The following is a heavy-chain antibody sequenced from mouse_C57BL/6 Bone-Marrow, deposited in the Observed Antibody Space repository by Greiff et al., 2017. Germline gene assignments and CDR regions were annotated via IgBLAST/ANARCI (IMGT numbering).Heavy chain of an antibody. Sequence: QVQLKQPGAELVKPGASVKLSCKASGYTFTSYWMHWVKQRPGRGLEWIGRIDPNSGGTKSNEKFKSKDTLTVDKPSSTAYMQLSSLTSEDSAVYYCARLGITTVVATPWFAYWGQGTLVTVSA. V-gene: IGHV1-72*01. D-gene: IGHD1-1*01. CDR2: IDPNSGGT. J-gene: IGHJ3*01. CDR1: GYTFTSYW. CDR3: ARLGITTVVATPWFAY.